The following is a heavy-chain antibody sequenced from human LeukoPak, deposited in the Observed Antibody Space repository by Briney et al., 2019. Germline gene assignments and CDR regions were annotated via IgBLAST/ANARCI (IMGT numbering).Heavy chain of an antibody. CDR1: GFTFSNYW. V-gene: IGHV3-7*05. Sequence: GGSLRLSCAASGFTFSNYWMSWVRQAPGKGLEWVANIKQDGSEKYYVDSVKGRFTISRDNAKSSLFLQMNSLRAENTAVYYCARDSSPGYYDYVWGTYPRYWGQGTLVTVSS. CDR3: ARDSSPGYYDYVWGTYPRY. D-gene: IGHD3-16*02. J-gene: IGHJ4*02. CDR2: IKQDGSEK.